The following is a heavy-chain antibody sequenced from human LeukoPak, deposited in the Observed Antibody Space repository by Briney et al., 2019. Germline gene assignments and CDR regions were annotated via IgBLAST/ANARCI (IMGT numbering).Heavy chain of an antibody. D-gene: IGHD1-26*01. CDR3: VKPDFYMVGARWAFHI. V-gene: IGHV3-15*01. J-gene: IGHJ3*02. Sequence: GGSLRLSCAASGFTFSSYGMHWVRQAPGKGLEWVGRIKSKTDGGTTDYAAPVKGRFTISRDDSKNTLYLQMNSLRAEDTAVYYCVKPDFYMVGARWAFHIWGQGTMVTVSS. CDR2: IKSKTDGGTT. CDR1: GFTFSSYG.